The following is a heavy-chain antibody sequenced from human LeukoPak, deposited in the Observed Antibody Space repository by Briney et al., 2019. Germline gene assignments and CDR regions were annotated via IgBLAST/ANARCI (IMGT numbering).Heavy chain of an antibody. Sequence: SETLSPTCAVSGDSISYHKYYWDWNRQPPGKGLERIGTVYYTGNTYYNPSLKSRVAISVDTSKNQFSLQLTSMTAADTAVYYCARLRAMAGHRGGFDFWGRGTMVTVSS. J-gene: IGHJ3*01. CDR3: ARLRAMAGHRGGFDF. D-gene: IGHD4-23*01. CDR1: GDSISYHKYY. V-gene: IGHV4-39*01. CDR2: VYYTGNT.